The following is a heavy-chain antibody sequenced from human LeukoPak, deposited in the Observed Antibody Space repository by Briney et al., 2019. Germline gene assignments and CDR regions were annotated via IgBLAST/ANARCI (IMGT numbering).Heavy chain of an antibody. Sequence: GASVKVPCKASGYTFTSYGISWVRQAPGQGLEWMGWISAYNGNTNYAQKLQGRVTMTTDTSTSTAYMELRSLRSDDTAVYYCARDLGYDSSGYYYGGVYWGQGTLVTVSS. CDR2: ISAYNGNT. J-gene: IGHJ4*02. V-gene: IGHV1-18*01. D-gene: IGHD3-22*01. CDR3: ARDLGYDSSGYYYGGVY. CDR1: GYTFTSYG.